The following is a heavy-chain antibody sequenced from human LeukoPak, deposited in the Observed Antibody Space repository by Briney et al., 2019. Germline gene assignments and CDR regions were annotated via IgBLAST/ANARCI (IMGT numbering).Heavy chain of an antibody. J-gene: IGHJ3*02. CDR3: AEGIAVALAFDI. CDR2: IIPILGIA. CDR1: GGTFSSYA. D-gene: IGHD6-19*01. V-gene: IGHV1-69*04. Sequence: SVKVSCKASGGTFSSYAISWVRQAPGQGLEWMGRIIPILGIANYAQKFQGRVTITADKSTSTAYMELSSLRSEDTAVYYCAEGIAVALAFDIWGQGTMVTVSS.